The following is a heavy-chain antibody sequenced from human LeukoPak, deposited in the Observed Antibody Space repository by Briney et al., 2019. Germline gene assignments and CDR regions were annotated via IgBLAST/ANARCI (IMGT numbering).Heavy chain of an antibody. J-gene: IGHJ4*02. Sequence: SETLSLTCTVSGGSISSYYWSWIRQPPGKGLEWIGYIYYSGSTNYNPSLKSRVTISVDTSKNQFSLKLSSVTAADTAVYYCARGGDLRALDYWGQGTLVTVSS. D-gene: IGHD3-16*01. V-gene: IGHV4-59*01. CDR3: ARGGDLRALDY. CDR1: GGSISSYY. CDR2: IYYSGST.